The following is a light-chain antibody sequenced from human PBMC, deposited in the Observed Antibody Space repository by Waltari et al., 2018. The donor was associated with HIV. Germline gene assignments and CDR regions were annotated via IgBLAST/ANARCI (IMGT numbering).Light chain of an antibody. CDR2: EVS. J-gene: IGLJ2*01. CDR1: TSHGAGAIL. CDR3: CAYAGSTTYVI. V-gene: IGLV2-23*02. Sequence: HPVSVSRSHGHSHALRCPGSTSHGAGAILTSWYQQDTGKAPKLMIYEVSKRPSGVSNRFSGSKSGNTASLTISGLQAEDEADYYCCAYAGSTTYVIFGGGTKLTVL.